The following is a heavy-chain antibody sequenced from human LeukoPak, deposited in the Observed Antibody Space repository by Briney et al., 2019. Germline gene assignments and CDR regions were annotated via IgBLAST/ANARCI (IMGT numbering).Heavy chain of an antibody. CDR2: ISSSGSTI. Sequence: PGGSLRLSCAASGFTFSSYAMSWVRQAPGKGLEWVSYISSSGSTIYYADSVKGRFTISRDNAKNSLYLQMNSLRAEDTAVYYCARKGDIVATNWFDPWGQGTLVTVSS. V-gene: IGHV3-48*04. CDR3: ARKGDIVATNWFDP. J-gene: IGHJ5*02. D-gene: IGHD5-12*01. CDR1: GFTFSSYA.